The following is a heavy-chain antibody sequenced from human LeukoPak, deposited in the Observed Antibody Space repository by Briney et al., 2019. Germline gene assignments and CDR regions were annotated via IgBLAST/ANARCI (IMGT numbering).Heavy chain of an antibody. CDR3: ARVGPWVTPDYYYYYMDV. V-gene: IGHV3-21*01. CDR1: RFTFSSYS. CDR2: ISSSSSYI. J-gene: IGHJ6*03. Sequence: WGSLRLSCAASRFTFSSYSMIWVRQAPGKGLEWVSSISSSSSYIYYADSVKGRFTISRDNAKNSLYLQMNSLRAEDTAVYYCARVGPWVTPDYYYYYMDVWGKGTTVSVSS. D-gene: IGHD5-18*01.